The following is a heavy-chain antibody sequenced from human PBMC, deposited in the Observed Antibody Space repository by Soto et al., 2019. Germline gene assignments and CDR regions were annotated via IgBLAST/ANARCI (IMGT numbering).Heavy chain of an antibody. Sequence: QVQLQESGPGLVKPSETLSLTCTVSGGSISSGGYYWSWIRQHPGKGLEWIGYIYYSGSTYYNPSLKRRVTISVDTSKTQSSLKLSSVPAADTAIYYCARDSPITMVGPVQNWFDPWCQGTLVTVSS. CDR2: IYYSGST. V-gene: IGHV4-31*03. CDR3: ARDSPITMVGPVQNWFDP. D-gene: IGHD3-10*01. CDR1: GGSISSGGYY. J-gene: IGHJ5*02.